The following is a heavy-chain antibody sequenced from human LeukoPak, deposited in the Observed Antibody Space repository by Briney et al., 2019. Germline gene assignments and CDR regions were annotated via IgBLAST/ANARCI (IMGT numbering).Heavy chain of an antibody. D-gene: IGHD1-26*01. J-gene: IGHJ4*02. CDR2: IGGGGDST. CDR3: AKYRSRVASAPQDC. Sequence: GGSLRLSCAASGFTFRPYPMSWVRQAPGKGLEWVSTIGGGGDSTYYANSVKGRFTISRDYSKNTLYLQMDSLRAEDTAVYYCAKYRSRVASAPQDCWGQGVLVTVSS. V-gene: IGHV3-23*01. CDR1: GFTFRPYP.